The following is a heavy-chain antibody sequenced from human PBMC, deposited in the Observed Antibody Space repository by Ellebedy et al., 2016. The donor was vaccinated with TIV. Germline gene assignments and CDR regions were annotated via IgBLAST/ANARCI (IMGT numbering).Heavy chain of an antibody. D-gene: IGHD3-9*01. CDR1: GFNFNNAD. CDR3: TNSRFDWL. Sequence: GESLKISCVGSGFNFNNADMTWVRQAPGKELEWVAAISARGGTSYFAPPVQGRVTISRDYSSNTLSLDIRSLQVEDTAIYYCTNSRFDWLWGQGALVTVYS. V-gene: IGHV3-23*01. J-gene: IGHJ4*02. CDR2: ISARGGTS.